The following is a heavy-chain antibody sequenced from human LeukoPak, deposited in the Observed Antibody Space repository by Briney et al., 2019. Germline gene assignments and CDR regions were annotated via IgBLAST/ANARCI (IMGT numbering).Heavy chain of an antibody. CDR3: ARGSRSSWENDAFDI. V-gene: IGHV4-4*07. CDR2: MYSSGST. J-gene: IGHJ3*02. Sequence: SETPSLTCTVSGGSISSFYWNWIRQAAGKGLEWIGRMYSSGSTNYNSSLKSRLTMSVDTSKNLFSLKLGSVTAADTAVYYCARGSRSSWENDAFDIWGQGTMVTVSS. CDR1: GGSISSFY. D-gene: IGHD6-13*01.